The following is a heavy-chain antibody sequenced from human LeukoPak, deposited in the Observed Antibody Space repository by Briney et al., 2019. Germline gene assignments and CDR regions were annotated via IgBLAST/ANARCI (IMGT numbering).Heavy chain of an antibody. Sequence: SETLSLTCTVSGGSISSYYWSWIRQPPGKGLEWIGHIYNSGSTKYNPSLKSRVTISVDTSKNQFSLRLRSVTAADTAVYFCARNPAAYTYDAFDIWGQGTMVTVSS. CDR2: IYNSGST. CDR3: ARNPAAYTYDAFDI. CDR1: GGSISSYY. D-gene: IGHD6-13*01. V-gene: IGHV4-59*01. J-gene: IGHJ3*02.